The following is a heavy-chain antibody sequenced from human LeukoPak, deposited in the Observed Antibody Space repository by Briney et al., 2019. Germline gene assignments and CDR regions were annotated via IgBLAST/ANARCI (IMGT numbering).Heavy chain of an antibody. CDR1: GYTFTGYY. V-gene: IGHV1-2*02. J-gene: IGHJ4*02. Sequence: GASVKVSCKASGYTFTGYYMHWVRQAPGQGLEWMGWINPNSGGTNYAQKFQGRVTMTRDTSISTAYMELRRLRSDDTAVYYCAREDIVVVPAARQFFDYWGEGTLVTVSS. D-gene: IGHD2-2*01. CDR2: INPNSGGT. CDR3: AREDIVVVPAARQFFDY.